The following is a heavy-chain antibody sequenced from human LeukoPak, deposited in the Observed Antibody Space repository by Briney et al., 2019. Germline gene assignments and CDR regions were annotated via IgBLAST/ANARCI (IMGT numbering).Heavy chain of an antibody. Sequence: GGSLRLSCAASGFTFSSYAMHWVRQAPGKGLEYVSAISSNGGSTYYANSVKGRSTISRDNSKNTLYLQMGSLRAEDMAVYYCARGQTTVTTDEFDYWGQGTLVTVSS. CDR1: GFTFSSYA. CDR2: ISSNGGST. CDR3: ARGQTTVTTDEFDY. V-gene: IGHV3-64*01. J-gene: IGHJ4*02. D-gene: IGHD4-17*01.